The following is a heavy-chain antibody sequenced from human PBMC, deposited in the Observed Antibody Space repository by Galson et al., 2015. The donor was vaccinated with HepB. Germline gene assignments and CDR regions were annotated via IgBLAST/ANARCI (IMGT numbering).Heavy chain of an antibody. CDR3: ARSLKYGYSYGYISKRLDY. CDR2: ISSSSSYI. D-gene: IGHD5-18*01. CDR1: GFTFSSYS. V-gene: IGHV3-21*01. Sequence: SLRLSCAASGFTFSSYSMNWVRQAPGKGLEWVSSISSSSSYIYYADSVKGRFTISRDNAKNSLYLQMNSLRAEDTAVYYCARSLKYGYSYGYISKRLDYWGQGTLVTVSS. J-gene: IGHJ4*02.